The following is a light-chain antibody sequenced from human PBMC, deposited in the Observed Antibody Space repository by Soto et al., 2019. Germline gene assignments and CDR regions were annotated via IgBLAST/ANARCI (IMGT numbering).Light chain of an antibody. CDR2: EVS. Sequence: QSALTQPPSASGSLGQSVTISCTGASSDISGHNYVSWYQQHPGKAPKLMIYEVSKPPSWVPDRFSASKSGNTASLTVSGLQAEDEAAYYCSSYAGGNNWVFGGGTKLTVL. CDR3: SSYAGGNNWV. CDR1: SSDISGHNY. J-gene: IGLJ3*02. V-gene: IGLV2-8*01.